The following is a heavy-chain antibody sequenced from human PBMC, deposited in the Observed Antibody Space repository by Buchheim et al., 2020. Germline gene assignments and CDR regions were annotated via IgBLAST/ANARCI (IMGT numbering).Heavy chain of an antibody. Sequence: EVQLLESGGGLVQPGGSLRLSCAASGFTFSSYAMSWVRQAPGKGLEWVSAISGSGGSTYYADSVKGRFTISRDNSKKTLYLQMNSLRAEDTAVYYCAKLETYYYDSSGYGFFDYWGQGTL. J-gene: IGHJ4*02. CDR1: GFTFSSYA. D-gene: IGHD3-22*01. CDR3: AKLETYYYDSSGYGFFDY. V-gene: IGHV3-23*01. CDR2: ISGSGGST.